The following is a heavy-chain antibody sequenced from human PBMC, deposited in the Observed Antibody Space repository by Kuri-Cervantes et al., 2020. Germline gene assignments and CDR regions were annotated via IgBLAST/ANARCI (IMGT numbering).Heavy chain of an antibody. J-gene: IGHJ6*02. CDR2: IYSGGST. V-gene: IGHV3-53*01. CDR1: GFTFSSYA. Sequence: GESRKIPCAAFGFTFSSYAMRWVRQAPGKGLEWVSVIYSGGSTYYADSVKGRFTISRDNSKKTLYLQMNRLSAEDTAVYYCAREGERWFGRKYYYYGIDVWGQGTTVTVSS. CDR3: AREGERWFGRKYYYYGIDV. D-gene: IGHD3-10*01.